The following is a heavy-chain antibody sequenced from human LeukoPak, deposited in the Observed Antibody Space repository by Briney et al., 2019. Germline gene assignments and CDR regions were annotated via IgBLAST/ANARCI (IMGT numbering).Heavy chain of an antibody. V-gene: IGHV3-11*04. CDR1: GFTFSDYY. J-gene: IGHJ4*02. Sequence: GGSLRLSCAASGFTFSDYYMSWIRQAPGKGLEWVSYISSSGSTIYYADSVKGRFTISRDNAKNSLYLQMNSLRAEDTAVYYCAKSPYSSSAFDYWGQGTLVTVSS. CDR2: ISSSGSTI. CDR3: AKSPYSSSAFDY. D-gene: IGHD6-6*01.